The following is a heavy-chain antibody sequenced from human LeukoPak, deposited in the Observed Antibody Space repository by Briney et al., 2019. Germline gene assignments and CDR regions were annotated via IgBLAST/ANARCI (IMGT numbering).Heavy chain of an antibody. CDR1: GFTFSSYA. J-gene: IGHJ3*02. Sequence: PGGSLRLSCAASGFTFSSYAMSWVRQAPGKGLEWVSAISGSGGSTYYADSVKGRFTISRDNSKNTLYLQMNGLRAEDTAVYYCAKDPRVRGSYYGDAFDIWGQGTMVTVSS. V-gene: IGHV3-23*01. CDR3: AKDPRVRGSYYGDAFDI. D-gene: IGHD1-26*01. CDR2: ISGSGGST.